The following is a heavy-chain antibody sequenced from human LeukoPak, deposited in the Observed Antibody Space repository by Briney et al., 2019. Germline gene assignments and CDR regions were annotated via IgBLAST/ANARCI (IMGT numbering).Heavy chain of an antibody. Sequence: PGGSLRLSCVASGFTFNNYAMHWVRQAPGKGLEWVSAISGSGGSTYYADSVKGRFTISRDNSKNTLYLQMNSLRAEDTAVYYCAKDLGLMDVWGKGTPVTVSS. CDR1: GFTFNNYA. V-gene: IGHV3-23*01. J-gene: IGHJ6*03. CDR3: AKDLGLMDV. CDR2: ISGSGGST.